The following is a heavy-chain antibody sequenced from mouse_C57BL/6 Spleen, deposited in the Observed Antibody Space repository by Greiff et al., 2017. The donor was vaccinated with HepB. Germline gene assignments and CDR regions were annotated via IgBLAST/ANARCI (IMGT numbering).Heavy chain of an antibody. CDR3: TTITTVVAIGDY. V-gene: IGHV14-4*01. CDR2: IDPENGDT. Sequence: EVKLVESGAELVRPGASVKLSCTASGFNIKDDYMHWVKQRPEQGLEWIGWIDPENGDTEYASKFQGKATITADTSSNTAYLQLSSLTSEDTAVYYCTTITTVVAIGDYWGQGTTLTVSS. J-gene: IGHJ2*01. D-gene: IGHD1-1*01. CDR1: GFNIKDDY.